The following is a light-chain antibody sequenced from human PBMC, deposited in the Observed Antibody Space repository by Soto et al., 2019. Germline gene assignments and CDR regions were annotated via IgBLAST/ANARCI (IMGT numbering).Light chain of an antibody. Sequence: VMTQSPATLSVSRGERVTLSCRANLPIDSTLAWYQQKPGQAPRLLIYGTSTSATGIPARFSGSGSGTEFTLTISSLQSEDFAVYYCQHYNNWLGTFGGGTKVEIK. V-gene: IGKV3-15*01. CDR3: QHYNNWLGT. CDR2: GTS. CDR1: LPIDST. J-gene: IGKJ4*01.